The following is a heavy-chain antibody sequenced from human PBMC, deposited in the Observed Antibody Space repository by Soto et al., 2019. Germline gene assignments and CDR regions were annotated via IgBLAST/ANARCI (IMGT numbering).Heavy chain of an antibody. D-gene: IGHD4-4*01. CDR1: GFTFSSYA. Sequence: WGSLRLSCAASGFTFSSYAMSWVRQDPGKGLEWVSAISVSVGSTYYADSVKGRFTISRDNSKNTLYLQMNSLRAEDTAVYYCAKAGHTVTPYCQPWGQGTLVSVSS. CDR2: ISVSVGST. V-gene: IGHV3-23*01. J-gene: IGHJ1*01. CDR3: AKAGHTVTPYCQP.